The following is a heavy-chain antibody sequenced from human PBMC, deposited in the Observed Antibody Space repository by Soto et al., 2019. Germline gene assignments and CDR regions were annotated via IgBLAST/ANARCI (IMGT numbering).Heavy chain of an antibody. D-gene: IGHD1-26*01. CDR2: ISDSGDST. V-gene: IGHV3-23*01. Sequence: GRSMRLSCAGSGCKFSSYAISWVRQAPGKGLEWVSAISDSGDSTYYADSVKGRFTISRDNSKNTLYLQMNSLRAEDTAVYFCAKDLSGGSYSNDYYYSFMDVWGQGTAVTVS. CDR3: AKDLSGGSYSNDYYYSFMDV. CDR1: GCKFSSYA. J-gene: IGHJ6*02.